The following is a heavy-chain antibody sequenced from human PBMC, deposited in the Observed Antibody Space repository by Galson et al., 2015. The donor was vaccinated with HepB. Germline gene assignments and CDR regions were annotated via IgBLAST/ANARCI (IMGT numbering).Heavy chain of an antibody. J-gene: IGHJ4*02. CDR2: IIHTGTT. Sequence: SETLSLTCTVSGGSIGTYSWTWIRQTPGKGPEWIGYIIHTGTTYCNPSLSSRVTMSIDTSKKQFSLKLRSVTAADTAVYYCARRDGDYHNTFDYWGQGTLVTVSS. CDR3: ARRDGDYHNTFDY. D-gene: IGHD4-17*01. V-gene: IGHV4-59*01. CDR1: GGSIGTYS.